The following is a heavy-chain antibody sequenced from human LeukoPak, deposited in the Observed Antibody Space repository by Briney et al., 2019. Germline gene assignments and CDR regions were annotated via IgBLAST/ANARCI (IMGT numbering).Heavy chain of an antibody. CDR3: AIPPGSSAAFFDY. CDR1: GYSFTTYW. V-gene: IGHV5-51*01. J-gene: IGHJ4*01. CDR2: IYPGDSDT. D-gene: IGHD2-15*01. Sequence: GESLKISCKGSGYSFTTYWIGWVRQMPGKGLEWMGVIYPGDSDTRYSPSFQGQVTISADKSINTAYLQWSSLKASDTAMYYCAIPPGSSAAFFDYWGQGTLVTVSS.